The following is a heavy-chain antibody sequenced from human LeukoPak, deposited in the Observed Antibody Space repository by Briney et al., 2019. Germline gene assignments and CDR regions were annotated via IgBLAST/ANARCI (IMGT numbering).Heavy chain of an antibody. D-gene: IGHD6-19*01. Sequence: PGGSLRLSCAASGFTFSSYSMNWVRQAPGKGLEWVSYISSSSSTIYYADSVKGRFTISRDNAKNSLYLQMNSLRAEDTAVYYCARFSLITSGWYSPYYMDVWGKGTTVTVSS. CDR3: ARFSLITSGWYSPYYMDV. CDR2: ISSSSSTI. J-gene: IGHJ6*03. V-gene: IGHV3-48*01. CDR1: GFTFSSYS.